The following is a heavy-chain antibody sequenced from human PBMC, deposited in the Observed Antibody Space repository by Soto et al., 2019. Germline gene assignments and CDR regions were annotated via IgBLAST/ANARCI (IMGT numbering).Heavy chain of an antibody. CDR3: ARGVATTPWEGYFDL. J-gene: IGHJ2*01. D-gene: IGHD5-12*01. CDR2: IIPILGIA. CDR1: GGTFSSYT. Sequence: QVQLVQSGAEVKKPGSSVKVSCKASGGTFSSYTISWVRQAPGQGLEWMGRIIPILGIANYAQKFQGRVTITADKSKSTAYMELSSMRSEDTAVYYCARGVATTPWEGYFDLWGRGTLVTVSS. V-gene: IGHV1-69*02.